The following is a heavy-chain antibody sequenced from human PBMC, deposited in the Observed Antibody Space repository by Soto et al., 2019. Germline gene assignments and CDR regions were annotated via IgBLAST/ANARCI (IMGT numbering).Heavy chain of an antibody. V-gene: IGHV1-2*04. J-gene: IGHJ4*02. CDR3: ARGREWGATTYFDY. Sequence: ASVKVSCKASGYTFTDYYMHWVRQAPGQGLEWMGWINPNSGGTNYAQKFQGWVTMTRDTSISTAYMELSMLKSDDTAIYYCARGREWGATTYFDYWGQGALVTVSS. D-gene: IGHD5-12*01. CDR2: INPNSGGT. CDR1: GYTFTDYY.